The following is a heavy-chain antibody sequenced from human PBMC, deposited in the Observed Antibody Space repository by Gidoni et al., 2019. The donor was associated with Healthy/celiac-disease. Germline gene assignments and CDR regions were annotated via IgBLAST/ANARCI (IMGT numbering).Heavy chain of an antibody. V-gene: IGHV3-23*01. J-gene: IGHJ3*02. CDR1: GFTFSSCA. D-gene: IGHD2-21*01. Sequence: EVQLFDSGGGLVQPGVSLQLFCVASGFTFSSCAMSWVRQALGTGLEWVSAISGSGASTYYADSVKGRFSISRDNSKNTLYLQMNSLRAEDTAVYYCAKEGASYCGGDCYFPDAFDIWGQGTMVTVSS. CDR3: AKEGASYCGGDCYFPDAFDI. CDR2: ISGSGAST.